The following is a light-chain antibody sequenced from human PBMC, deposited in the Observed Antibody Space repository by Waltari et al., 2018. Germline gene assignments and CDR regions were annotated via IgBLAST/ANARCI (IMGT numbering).Light chain of an antibody. CDR3: QQYGGSPYT. CDR1: QSVSSSY. Sequence: EIVLTQSPGTLSLSPGERATLSCRASQSVSSSYLAWYQRKPGQAPRLLIYGASIRATGIPDRFSGSGSGTDFTLTISRLEPEDFAVYYCQQYGGSPYTFGQGTKLEIK. V-gene: IGKV3-20*01. J-gene: IGKJ2*01. CDR2: GAS.